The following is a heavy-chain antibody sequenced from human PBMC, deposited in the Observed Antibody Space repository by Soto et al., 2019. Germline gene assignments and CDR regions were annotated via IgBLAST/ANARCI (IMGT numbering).Heavy chain of an antibody. CDR1: GGSISGSSYY. CDR3: ARHVFITVVRGTTVTFEYYNGMDV. CDR2: MYYSGST. J-gene: IGHJ6*02. V-gene: IGHV4-39*01. D-gene: IGHD3-10*01. Sequence: PSETLSLTCTVSGGSISGSSYYWAWIRQPPGEGLEWIGSMYYSGSTYYSPSLKSRVTISEDTSKNQFSLKLSSVTAADTAVYFCARHVFITVVRGTTVTFEYYNGMDVCGPGTTVTVSS.